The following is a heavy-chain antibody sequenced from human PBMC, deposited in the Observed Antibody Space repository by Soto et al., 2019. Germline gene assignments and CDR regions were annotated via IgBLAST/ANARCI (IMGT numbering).Heavy chain of an antibody. CDR3: AIHSFYFDY. Sequence: SSETLSLTCTVPGGSISSSSYYWGWIRQPPGKGLEWIGSIYYSGSTYYNPSLKSRVTISVDTSKNQFSLKLSSVTAADTAVYYCAIHSFYFDYWGQGTLVTVSS. D-gene: IGHD5-18*01. V-gene: IGHV4-39*01. CDR2: IYYSGST. CDR1: GGSISSSSYY. J-gene: IGHJ4*02.